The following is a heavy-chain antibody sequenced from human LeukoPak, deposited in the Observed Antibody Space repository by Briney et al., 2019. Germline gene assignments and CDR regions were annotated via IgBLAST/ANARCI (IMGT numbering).Heavy chain of an antibody. CDR3: ATVSMDYQLTDYGMDV. J-gene: IGHJ6*02. CDR2: FDPEDGEL. CDR1: GDTLTELS. V-gene: IGHV1-24*01. D-gene: IGHD2-2*01. Sequence: ASVKVSCKVSGDTLTELSIHWVRQAPGKGLEWMGGFDPEDGELICAQKFQGRVTMTEDTSTDTAYMELSSLRSEDTAVYYCATVSMDYQLTDYGMDVWGQGTTVTVSS.